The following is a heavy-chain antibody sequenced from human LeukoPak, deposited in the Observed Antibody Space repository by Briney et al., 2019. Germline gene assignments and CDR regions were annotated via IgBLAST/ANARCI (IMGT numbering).Heavy chain of an antibody. V-gene: IGHV4-39*01. D-gene: IGHD3-10*01. Sequence: GSLRLSCVVSGFTVSTSYMAWVRQAPGKGLEWLGSIYYSGSTYYNPSLKSRVTISVDTSKNQFSLKLSSVTAADTAVYYCARGLGQIWRGVNYYFDYWGQGTLVTVSS. CDR3: ARGLGQIWRGVNYYFDY. CDR1: GFTVSTSY. CDR2: IYYSGST. J-gene: IGHJ4*02.